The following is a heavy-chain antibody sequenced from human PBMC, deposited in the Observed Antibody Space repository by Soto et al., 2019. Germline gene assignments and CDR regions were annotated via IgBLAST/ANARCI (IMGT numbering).Heavy chain of an antibody. V-gene: IGHV4-34*01. D-gene: IGHD6-13*01. CDR1: GGSFSGYY. J-gene: IGHJ4*02. CDR3: ASSQQLVPHYFDY. CDR2: INHSGST. Sequence: SETLSLTCAVYGGSFSGYYWSWIRQPPGKGLEWIGEINHSGSTNYNPSLKSRVTISVDTSKNQFSLKLSSVTAADTAVYYCASSQQLVPHYFDYWGQGTLVTVSS.